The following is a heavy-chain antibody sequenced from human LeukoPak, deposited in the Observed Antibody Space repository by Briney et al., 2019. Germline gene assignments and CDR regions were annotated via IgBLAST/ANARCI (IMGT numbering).Heavy chain of an antibody. CDR2: IDSYGSST. D-gene: IGHD3-10*01. Sequence: PGGSLRLSCAASGFTFSSYWMHWVRQAPGKGLVWVSRIDSYGSSTSFADSVKGRFTISRDNAKNTLYLQMNSLRAEDTAVYYCAKDPYGSGSYFMDVWGKGTTVTVSS. CDR3: AKDPYGSGSYFMDV. J-gene: IGHJ6*03. CDR1: GFTFSSYW. V-gene: IGHV3-74*01.